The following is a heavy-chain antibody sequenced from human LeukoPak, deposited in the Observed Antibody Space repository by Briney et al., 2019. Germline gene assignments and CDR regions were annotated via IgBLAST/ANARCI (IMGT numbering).Heavy chain of an antibody. V-gene: IGHV4-59*01. J-gene: IGHJ4*02. D-gene: IGHD3-9*01. CDR3: ARVRYDILTGYYLHFDY. Sequence: SETLSLTCTVSGGSISSYYWSWIRQPPGKGLERIGYIYYSGSTNYNPSLKSRVTISVDTSKNQFSLKLSSVTAADTAVYYCARVRYDILTGYYLHFDYWGQGTLVAVSS. CDR2: IYYSGST. CDR1: GGSISSYY.